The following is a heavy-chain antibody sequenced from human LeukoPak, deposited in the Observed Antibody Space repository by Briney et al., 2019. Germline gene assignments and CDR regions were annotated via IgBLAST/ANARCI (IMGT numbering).Heavy chain of an antibody. Sequence: GGSLRLSCAASGFTFSTYAMSWVRQIPGKGLEWVSAISGSDDGTYYADSVKGRFTISRDNSRNTLYLQMNTLRAEDTAVYFCAKSPVSSCRGSFCYPFDYWGQGTLVTVSS. CDR1: GFTFSTYA. CDR3: AKSPVSSCRGSFCYPFDY. V-gene: IGHV3-23*01. CDR2: ISGSDDGT. J-gene: IGHJ4*02. D-gene: IGHD2-15*01.